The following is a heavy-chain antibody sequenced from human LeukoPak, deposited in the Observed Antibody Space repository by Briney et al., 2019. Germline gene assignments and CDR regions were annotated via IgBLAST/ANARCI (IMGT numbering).Heavy chain of an antibody. CDR1: GFNFNHYW. Sequence: QAGGSLRLSCAASGFNFNHYWMHWARQAPGKGLEWVANIKQDGSEKHYVDSVKGRFTISRDNSKNTLYVQMNSLRAADTAVYYCAKGLPYTGYDYWFDPWGQGTLVTVSS. CDR3: AKGLPYTGYDYWFDP. CDR2: IKQDGSEK. D-gene: IGHD5-12*01. J-gene: IGHJ5*02. V-gene: IGHV3-7*03.